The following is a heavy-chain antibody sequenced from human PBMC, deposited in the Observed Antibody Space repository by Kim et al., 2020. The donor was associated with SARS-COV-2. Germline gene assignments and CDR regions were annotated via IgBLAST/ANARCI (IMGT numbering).Heavy chain of an antibody. CDR2: IIPILGIA. Sequence: SVKVSCKASGGTFSSYTISWVRQAPGQGLEWMGRIIPILGIANYAQKFQGRVTITADKSTSTAYMELTSLRSEDTAVYYCARARLSIGEDVWGQGTTVTVSS. CDR1: GGTFSSYT. CDR3: ARARLSIGEDV. D-gene: IGHD3-16*02. J-gene: IGHJ6*02. V-gene: IGHV1-69*02.